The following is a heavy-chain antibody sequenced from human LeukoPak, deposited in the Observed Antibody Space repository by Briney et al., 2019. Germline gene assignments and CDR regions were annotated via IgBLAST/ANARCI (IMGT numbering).Heavy chain of an antibody. J-gene: IGHJ4*02. D-gene: IGHD5-12*01. CDR2: IYTRGST. V-gene: IGHV4-4*07. CDR1: GGSISSYY. Sequence: SETLSLTCTVSGGSISSYYWSWIRQPAGKGLEWIGRIYTRGSTNYNPSLKSRVTMSVDTSKNQFSLKLSSVTAADTAVYYCARDSIRAVATDYFDYWGQGTLVTVSS. CDR3: ARDSIRAVATDYFDY.